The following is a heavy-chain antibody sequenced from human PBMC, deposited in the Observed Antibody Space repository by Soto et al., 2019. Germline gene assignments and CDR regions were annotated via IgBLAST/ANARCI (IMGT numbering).Heavy chain of an antibody. D-gene: IGHD1-1*01. J-gene: IGHJ6*02. Sequence: ASETLSLTCTVSGDSISSADYYWSWIRQTPGKGLEWIGHIFYSGTTYYNPSLKSRLTISVDTSKNHFSLRLTSVTAADTAVYYCARDLWVEPELYYYGMDVWGQGTTVTVSS. CDR3: ARDLWVEPELYYYGMDV. CDR1: GDSISSADYY. CDR2: IFYSGTT. V-gene: IGHV4-30-4*01.